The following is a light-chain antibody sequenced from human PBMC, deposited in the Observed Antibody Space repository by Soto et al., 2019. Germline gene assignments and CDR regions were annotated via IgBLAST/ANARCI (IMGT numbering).Light chain of an antibody. Sequence: EIVLTQSPGTLSLSPGERATLSCRASQSVSSSYLAWYQQNPGQPPRLLIYGASSRATGISDRFSGSGSGTDFTLTISRLEPEEFAVYYCQQYGSSPLTFGPGTKVDIK. J-gene: IGKJ3*01. CDR1: QSVSSSY. V-gene: IGKV3-20*01. CDR3: QQYGSSPLT. CDR2: GAS.